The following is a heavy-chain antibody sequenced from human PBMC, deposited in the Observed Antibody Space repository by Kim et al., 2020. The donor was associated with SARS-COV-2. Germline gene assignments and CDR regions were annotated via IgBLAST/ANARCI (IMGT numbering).Heavy chain of an antibody. V-gene: IGHV3-74*01. J-gene: IGHJ4*02. CDR1: GFSFNFYW. CDR3: MRDYDF. CDR2: IQHDGGRT. Sequence: GGSLRLSCAASGFSFNFYWIHWVRQAPGKGLVWVSGIQHDGGRTTSADSVRGRFTIARDNAKNTVFLEMSSLRAEETAVYYCMRDYDFWGQGTLVTVSS.